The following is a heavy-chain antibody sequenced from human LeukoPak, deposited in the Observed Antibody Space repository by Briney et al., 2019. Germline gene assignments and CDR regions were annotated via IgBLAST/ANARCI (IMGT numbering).Heavy chain of an antibody. J-gene: IGHJ3*02. V-gene: IGHV3-7*01. CDR2: IKQDGSEK. Sequence: PGGSLRLSCAASGFTFSSYWMSWVRQAPGKGLEWVANIKQDGSEKYYVDSVKGRFTISRDNAKNSVYLQMSSLRAEDTAVYHCAKRVQGNSGPYDALDIWGQGTMVTVSS. D-gene: IGHD3-10*01. CDR3: AKRVQGNSGPYDALDI. CDR1: GFTFSSYW.